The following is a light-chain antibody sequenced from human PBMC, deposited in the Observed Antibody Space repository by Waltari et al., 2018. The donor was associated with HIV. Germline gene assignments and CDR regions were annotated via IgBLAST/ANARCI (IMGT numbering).Light chain of an antibody. CDR1: SSNFGNNV. J-gene: IGLJ3*02. V-gene: IGLV1-51*01. CDR3: GTWDPRLGSAV. CDR2: DNN. Sequence: QSVLTQPPSVSAAPGQKVTIPCSVSSNFGNNVVSWYQHLPGAAPKLLMYDNNNRPSGISDRFSGSKSGTSATLGITGLQTGDEADYYCGTWDPRLGSAVFGGGTKLTVL.